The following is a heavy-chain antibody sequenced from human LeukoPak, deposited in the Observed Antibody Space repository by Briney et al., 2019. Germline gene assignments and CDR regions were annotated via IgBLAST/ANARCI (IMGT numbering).Heavy chain of an antibody. CDR1: GFTFSSYS. V-gene: IGHV3-48*01. D-gene: IGHD3-3*01. J-gene: IGHJ4*02. CDR3: ARDLGPLRFLEWLFEIDF. Sequence: PGGSLRLSCAASGFTFSSYSMNWVRQAPGKGLEGVSYISSSSSTIYYADSVKGRFTISRDNAKNSLYLQMNSLRAEDTAVYYCARDLGPLRFLEWLFEIDFWGQGTLVTVSS. CDR2: ISSSSSTI.